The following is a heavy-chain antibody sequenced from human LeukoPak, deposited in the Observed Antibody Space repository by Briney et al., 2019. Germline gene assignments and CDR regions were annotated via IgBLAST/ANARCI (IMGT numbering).Heavy chain of an antibody. V-gene: IGHV6-1*01. CDR2: TYYRSKWYN. J-gene: IGHJ6*02. CDR1: GDSVSSNSAA. D-gene: IGHD3-10*01. Sequence: LSQSLSLTCAISGDSVSSNSAAWNWIRQSPSRGLEWLGRTYYRSKWYNDYAVSVKSRITINPDTSKNQFSLQLNSVTPEDTAMYYCARAPVPNLRYYYYGMDVWGQGTTVTVSS. CDR3: ARAPVPNLRYYYYGMDV.